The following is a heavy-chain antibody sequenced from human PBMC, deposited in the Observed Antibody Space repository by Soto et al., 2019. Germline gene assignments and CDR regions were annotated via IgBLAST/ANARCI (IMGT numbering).Heavy chain of an antibody. CDR1: GGSISSYY. Sequence: SETLSLTCTVSGGSISSYYWSWIRQPPGKGLEWIGYIYYSGSTNYNPSLKSRVTISVDTSKNQFSLKLSFVTAADTAVYYCARRYGSAYDIWGQGTMVTVSS. J-gene: IGHJ3*02. CDR3: ARRYGSAYDI. V-gene: IGHV4-59*01. CDR2: IYYSGST. D-gene: IGHD3-10*01.